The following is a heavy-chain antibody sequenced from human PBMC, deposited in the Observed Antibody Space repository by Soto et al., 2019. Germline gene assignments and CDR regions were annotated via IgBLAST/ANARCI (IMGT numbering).Heavy chain of an antibody. D-gene: IGHD6-13*01. CDR3: ARDPIAASLYYFDY. J-gene: IGHJ4*02. V-gene: IGHV3-21*01. CDR1: GFTFSSYS. Sequence: GGSLRLSCAASGFTFSSYSMNWVRQARGKGLEWVSSISSSSSYIYYADSVKGRFTISRDNAKNSLYLQMNSLRAEDTAVYYCARDPIAASLYYFDYWGQGTLVTVSS. CDR2: ISSSSSYI.